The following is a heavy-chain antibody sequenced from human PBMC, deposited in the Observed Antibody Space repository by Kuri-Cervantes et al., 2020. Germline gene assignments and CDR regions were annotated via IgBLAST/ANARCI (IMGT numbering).Heavy chain of an antibody. Sequence: ASVKVSCKASGYTFTGYYMHWVRQAPGQGLEWMGWINPNNGVTNYAQKFQGRVTLTRDTSIRTAYMELRSLRSDDTAVYYCARSSKQWLVRAFDIWGQGTMVTVSS. J-gene: IGHJ3*02. CDR1: GYTFTGYY. CDR2: INPNNGVT. V-gene: IGHV1-2*02. D-gene: IGHD6-19*01. CDR3: ARSSKQWLVRAFDI.